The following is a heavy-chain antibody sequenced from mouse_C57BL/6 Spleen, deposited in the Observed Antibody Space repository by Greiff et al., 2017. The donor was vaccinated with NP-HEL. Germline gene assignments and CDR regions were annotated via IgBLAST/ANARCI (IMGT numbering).Heavy chain of an antibody. CDR3: AGVYYDGSRYVDG. CDR2: IYPGSGST. D-gene: IGHD1-1*01. Sequence: QVQLQQPGAELVKPGASVKMSCKASGYTFTSYWITWVKQRPGQGLEWIGDIYPGSGSTNYNEKFKSKATLTVDRSSSTAYMQLSSLTSEDSAVYYCAGVYYDGSRYVDGWGTGTTVTVSS. CDR1: GYTFTSYW. J-gene: IGHJ1*03. V-gene: IGHV1-55*01.